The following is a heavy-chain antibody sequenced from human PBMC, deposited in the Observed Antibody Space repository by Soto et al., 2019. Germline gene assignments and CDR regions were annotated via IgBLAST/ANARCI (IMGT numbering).Heavy chain of an antibody. J-gene: IGHJ4*02. V-gene: IGHV3-30*19. CDR2: IAYDGRNK. Sequence: PGGSLRLSCAASGSTFRSYAMHWVRQAPGKGLKWVTVIAYDGRNKYYADSVKGRFNISRDNSKNTLYLQMNSLRFEDTAVYYCARELERVFDYWGQGTLVTVSS. D-gene: IGHD1-1*01. CDR1: GSTFRSYA. CDR3: ARELERVFDY.